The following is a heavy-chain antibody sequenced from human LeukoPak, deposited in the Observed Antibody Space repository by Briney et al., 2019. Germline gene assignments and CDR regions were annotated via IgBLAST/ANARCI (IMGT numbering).Heavy chain of an antibody. CDR1: GYTFTSYD. CDR2: MNPNSGGT. J-gene: IGHJ4*02. CDR3: ARDLGGYCSGGSSYSGYFYY. D-gene: IGHD2-15*01. V-gene: IGHV1-2*02. Sequence: ALVKVSCKATGYTFTSYDSNWVRQATGQGLEWMGWMNPNSGGTNYAQKFQGRVTMTRDTSISTAYMELSRLRSDDTAVYYCARDLGGYCSGGSSYSGYFYYWGQGTLVTVSS.